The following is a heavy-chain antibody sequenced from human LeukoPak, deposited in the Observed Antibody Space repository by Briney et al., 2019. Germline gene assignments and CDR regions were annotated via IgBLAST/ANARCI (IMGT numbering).Heavy chain of an antibody. CDR2: ISGSGDST. V-gene: IGHV3-23*01. CDR1: GFTFSSYS. CDR3: AKCDDYVWGSLDY. D-gene: IGHD3-16*01. Sequence: PGGSLRLSCAASGFTFSSYSMNWVRQAPGKGLEWVSAISGSGDSTYYADSVKGRFTISRDNSKNTLYLQMNSLRVEDTAVYYCAKCDDYVWGSLDYWGQGTLVTVSS. J-gene: IGHJ4*02.